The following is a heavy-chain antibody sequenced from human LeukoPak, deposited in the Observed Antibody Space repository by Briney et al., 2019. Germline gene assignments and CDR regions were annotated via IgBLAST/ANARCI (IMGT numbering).Heavy chain of an antibody. V-gene: IGHV4-34*01. D-gene: IGHD3-9*01. J-gene: IGHJ4*02. CDR2: INHSGST. CDR3: ARREGYDILTGYCADY. Sequence: SETLSLTCAVYGGPFSGYYWSWIRQPPGKGLEWIGEINHSGSTNYNPSLKSRVTISVDTSKNQFSLKLSSVTAADTAVYYCARREGYDILTGYCADYWGQGTLVTVSS. CDR1: GGPFSGYY.